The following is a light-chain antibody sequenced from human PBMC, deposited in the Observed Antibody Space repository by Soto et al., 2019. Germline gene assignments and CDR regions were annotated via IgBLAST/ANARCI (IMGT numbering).Light chain of an antibody. CDR1: QSVSSNH. J-gene: IGKJ1*01. V-gene: IGKV3-20*01. CDR2: GGS. CDR3: QQYSSSRT. Sequence: DIVLTQSPFTLSLSPVEIATRSCRASQSVSSNHLAWYQQKPGQAPRLLIYGGSSRATGIPVRFSGSGSETDFTLTVTRLEPEDFAVYYCQQYSSSRTFSQGTKVDIK.